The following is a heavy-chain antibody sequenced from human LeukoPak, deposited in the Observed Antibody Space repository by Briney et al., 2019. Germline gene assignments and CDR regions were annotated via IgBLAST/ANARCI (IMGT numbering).Heavy chain of an antibody. J-gene: IGHJ3*02. Sequence: ASVKVSCKASGYTFTSYGISWVQQAPGQGLEWMGWISAYNGNTNYAQKLQGRVTMTTDTSTSTAYMELRSLRSDDTAVYYCARDLGYYYDSSGYYYDAFDIWGQGTMVTVSS. CDR2: ISAYNGNT. CDR1: GYTFTSYG. D-gene: IGHD3-22*01. V-gene: IGHV1-18*01. CDR3: ARDLGYYYDSSGYYYDAFDI.